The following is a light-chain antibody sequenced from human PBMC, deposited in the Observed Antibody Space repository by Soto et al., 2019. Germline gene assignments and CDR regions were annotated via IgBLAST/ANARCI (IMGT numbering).Light chain of an antibody. V-gene: IGKV3D-15*01. CDR3: QQYYNWPLT. J-gene: IGKJ4*01. CDR2: GAS. CDR1: QNVTSSY. Sequence: PGDRATLSCRTSQNVTSSYLAWHQKKPGQAPRLLIYGASRRATGVPDRFSGSGSGTEFTLTISSLQSEDFAVYYCQQYYNWPLTFGGGTKVDIK.